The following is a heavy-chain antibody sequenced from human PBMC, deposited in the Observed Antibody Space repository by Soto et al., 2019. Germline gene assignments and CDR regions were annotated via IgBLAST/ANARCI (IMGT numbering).Heavy chain of an antibody. D-gene: IGHD4-17*01. CDR2: ITPIPGIA. CDR3: AREPYGDYSGY. V-gene: IGHV1-69*08. CDR1: GGTFSSYS. J-gene: IGHJ4*02. Sequence: QVQLVQSGAAVKKPGSSVKVSCKASGGTFSSYSINWVRQAPGQGLEWMGRITPIPGIANSAQKFQGRVTITADKSTSTAYMELSSLRYEDTAVYYCAREPYGDYSGYWGQGTLVTVSS.